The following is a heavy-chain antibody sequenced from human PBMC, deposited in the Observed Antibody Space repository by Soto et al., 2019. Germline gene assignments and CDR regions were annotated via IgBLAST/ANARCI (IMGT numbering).Heavy chain of an antibody. J-gene: IGHJ5*02. Sequence: ASVKVSCKTSGYTFTNFGLSWVRQARGQGLEWMGWISAYNGNTNYAQNFQGRVTITTDTSTSTSYMELSSLTSEDTAVYFCAAEIDDYADFNPWGQGTPVTVSS. CDR2: ISAYNGNT. V-gene: IGHV1-18*01. CDR3: AAEIDDYADFNP. D-gene: IGHD4-17*01. CDR1: GYTFTNFG.